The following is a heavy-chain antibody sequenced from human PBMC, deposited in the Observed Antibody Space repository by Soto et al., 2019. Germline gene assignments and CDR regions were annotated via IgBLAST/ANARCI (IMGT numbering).Heavy chain of an antibody. CDR2: IYPGDSDT. J-gene: IGHJ4*02. Sequence: GESLKISCKGSGYSFTSYWIGWVRQMPGKGLEWMGIIYPGDSDTRYSPSLQGQVTISADKSISTAYLQWSSLKASDTAMYYCARWHSVTYYDFWSGYQEPHFDYWGQGTLVTVSS. CDR3: ARWHSVTYYDFWSGYQEPHFDY. D-gene: IGHD3-3*01. V-gene: IGHV5-51*01. CDR1: GYSFTSYW.